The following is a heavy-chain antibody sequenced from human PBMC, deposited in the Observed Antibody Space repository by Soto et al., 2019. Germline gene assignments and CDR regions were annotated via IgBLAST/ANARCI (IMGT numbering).Heavy chain of an antibody. V-gene: IGHV4-59*12. CDR1: GGSISSYY. J-gene: IGHJ4*02. CDR3: ARGTERRSWYFPF. D-gene: IGHD6-13*01. Sequence: QVQLQESGPGLVKPSETLSLTCTVSGGSISSYYWSWIRQPPGKGLEWIGYIYYTGSTNSNPSLKSRFTISMDTSKSQFSLELSSVTAADTAVYYCARGTERRSWYFPFWGQGTLVTVSS. CDR2: IYYTGST.